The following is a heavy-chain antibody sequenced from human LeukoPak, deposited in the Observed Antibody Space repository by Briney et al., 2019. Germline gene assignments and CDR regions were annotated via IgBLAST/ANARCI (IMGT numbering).Heavy chain of an antibody. D-gene: IGHD5-12*01. V-gene: IGHV1-69*04. CDR1: GGTFSSYA. Sequence: ASVKVSCKASGGTFSSYAISWARQAPGQGLEWMGRIIPILGIANYAQKFQGRVTITADKSTSTAYMELSSLRSEDTAVYYCARDRDIVATISSFDYWGQGTLVTVSS. CDR3: ARDRDIVATISSFDY. CDR2: IIPILGIA. J-gene: IGHJ4*02.